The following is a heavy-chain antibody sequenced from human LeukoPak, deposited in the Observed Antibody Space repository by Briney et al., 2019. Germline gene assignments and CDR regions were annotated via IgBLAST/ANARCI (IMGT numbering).Heavy chain of an antibody. V-gene: IGHV4-59*01. CDR1: GGSISSYY. Sequence: SETLSLTCTVSGGSISSYYWSWIRQPPGKGLEWIGYIYYSGSTNYNPSLKSRVTISVDTSKNQFSLKLSSVTAADTAVYYCARVLIVAVPAAIWFDPWGQGTLVTVSS. D-gene: IGHD2-2*01. J-gene: IGHJ5*02. CDR3: ARVLIVAVPAAIWFDP. CDR2: IYYSGST.